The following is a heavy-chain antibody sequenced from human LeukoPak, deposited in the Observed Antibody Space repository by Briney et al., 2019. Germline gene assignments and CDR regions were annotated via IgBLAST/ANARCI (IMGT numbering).Heavy chain of an antibody. CDR2: IKPSGGST. J-gene: IGHJ4*02. Sequence: ASVKVSCKAFGYTFTGYYIHWVRQAPGQGLEWMGIIKPSGGSTSYAQKFQGRVTMTRDTSTSTVYMEVSSLRSEDTAVYYCARVNGQQLAIDYWGQGTLVTVSS. CDR1: GYTFTGYY. V-gene: IGHV1-46*01. CDR3: ARVNGQQLAIDY. D-gene: IGHD6-13*01.